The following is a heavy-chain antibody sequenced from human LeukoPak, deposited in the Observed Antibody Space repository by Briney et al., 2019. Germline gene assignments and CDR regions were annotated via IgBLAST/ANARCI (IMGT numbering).Heavy chain of an antibody. CDR3: ARWDDSEWAFAS. Sequence: PSETLSLTCIVSGAYVTTYSWNWIRQSPGKGLEWIGYFALSGTTSYSSSLKSRVTISRDTSKNQLSLKLTSVTAADTAVYYCARWDDSEWAFASWGPGTLVTVSS. J-gene: IGHJ4*02. CDR2: FALSGTT. V-gene: IGHV4-59*08. CDR1: GAYVTTYS. D-gene: IGHD1-26*01.